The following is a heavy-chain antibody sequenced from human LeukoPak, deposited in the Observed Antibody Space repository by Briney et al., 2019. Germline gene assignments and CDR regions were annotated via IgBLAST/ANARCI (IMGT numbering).Heavy chain of an antibody. CDR2: ITGSSTWT. V-gene: IGHV3-23*01. J-gene: IGHJ2*01. CDR3: ARELVSLGTGYFDL. CDR1: GFTFGTYG. D-gene: IGHD7-27*01. Sequence: GGSLRLSCEASGFTFGTYGMTWVRQAPGKGLEWVSGITGSSTWTYYGDSVRGRFTIPRDNSKNTLHLQMNNLTADDTAIYYCARELVSLGTGYFDLWGRGTLVTVSS.